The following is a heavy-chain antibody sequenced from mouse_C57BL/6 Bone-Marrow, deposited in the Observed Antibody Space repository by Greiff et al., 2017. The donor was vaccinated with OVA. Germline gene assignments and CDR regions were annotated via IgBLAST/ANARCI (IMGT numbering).Heavy chain of an antibody. D-gene: IGHD1-1*01. J-gene: IGHJ2*01. CDR1: GYTFTSYG. V-gene: IGHV1-81*01. Sequence: VQLQQSGAELARPGASVKLSCKASGYTFTSYGISWVKQRTGQGLEWIGEIYPRSGNTYYNEKFKGNATLTADKSASTAYMELRSLTSEDSAVYFCARKNYYGSSYVFDYWGKGTTLTVSS. CDR3: ARKNYYGSSYVFDY. CDR2: IYPRSGNT.